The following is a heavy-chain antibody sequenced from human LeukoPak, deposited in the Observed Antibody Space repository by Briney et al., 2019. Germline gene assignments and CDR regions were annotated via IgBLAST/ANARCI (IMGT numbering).Heavy chain of an antibody. V-gene: IGHV4-39*01. D-gene: IGHD5-24*01. Sequence: SETLSLTCTVSGGSISSYYWGWIRQPPGKGLEWIGSIYYSGSTYYNPSLKSRVTISVDTSKNQFSLKLSSVTAADTAVYYCAKNLEMATIKPTTAPFDYWGQGTLVTVSS. CDR1: GGSISSYY. J-gene: IGHJ4*02. CDR3: AKNLEMATIKPTTAPFDY. CDR2: IYYSGST.